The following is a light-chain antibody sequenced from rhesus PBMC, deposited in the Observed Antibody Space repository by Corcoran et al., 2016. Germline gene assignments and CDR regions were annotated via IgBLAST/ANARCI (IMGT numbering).Light chain of an antibody. CDR2: AAT. CDR3: QQHNSHPLT. CDR1: QTIRRY. J-gene: IGKJ4*01. V-gene: IGKV1-44*01. Sequence: DIQMTQSPSSLSASVGDRVTITCRASQTIRRYLAWYQQKPGKVPQLLIYAATSLESGVPSRVIGSGSGTEFTLTLRNLEPEDFATYYCQQHNSHPLTFGGGTKVEIK.